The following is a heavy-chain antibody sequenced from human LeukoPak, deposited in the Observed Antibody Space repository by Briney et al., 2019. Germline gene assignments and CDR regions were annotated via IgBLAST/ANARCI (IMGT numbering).Heavy chain of an antibody. D-gene: IGHD3-3*01. CDR1: GFTFSSYA. CDR3: AKYYDFWSGKAYFDY. CDR2: ISCSGGST. J-gene: IGHJ4*02. V-gene: IGHV3-23*01. Sequence: PGGSLRLSCAASGFTFSSYAMSWVRQAPGKGLEWVSAISCSGGSTYYADSVKGRFTISRDNSKNTLYLQMNSLRAEDTAVYYCAKYYDFWSGKAYFDYWGQGTLVTVSS.